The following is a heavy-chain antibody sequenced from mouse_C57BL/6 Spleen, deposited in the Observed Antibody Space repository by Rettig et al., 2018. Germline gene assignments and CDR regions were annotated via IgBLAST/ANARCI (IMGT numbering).Heavy chain of an antibody. V-gene: IGHV1-81*01. CDR1: GYTFTSYG. CDR2: IYPRSGNT. Sequence: QVQLQQSGAELARPGASVKLSCKASGYTFTSYGISWVKQRTGQGLEWIGEIYPRSGNTYYNEKFKGKATLTADKSSSTAYMELRSLTSEDSAVYFCVFSSSNWYFDVWGTGTTVTVSS. CDR3: VFSSSNWYFDV. J-gene: IGHJ1*03. D-gene: IGHD1-1*01.